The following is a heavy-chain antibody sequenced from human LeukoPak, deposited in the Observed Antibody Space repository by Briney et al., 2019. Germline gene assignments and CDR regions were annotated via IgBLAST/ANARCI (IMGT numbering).Heavy chain of an antibody. CDR3: AKRGYNWDDVVEF. CDR2: SRGSGGST. D-gene: IGHD1-1*01. Sequence: GGSLRLSCAASGFTFSSYAMGCVRQAPGKGREWLTGSRGSGGSTYYADSVKGRFTISRDNSKNTLYLQMNSLRAEDMAVYYCAKRGYNWDDVVEFWGQGTLVTVSS. CDR1: GFTFSSYA. V-gene: IGHV3-23*01. J-gene: IGHJ4*02.